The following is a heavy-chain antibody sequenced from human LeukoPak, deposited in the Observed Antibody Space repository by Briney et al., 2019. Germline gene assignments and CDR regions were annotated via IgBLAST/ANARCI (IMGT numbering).Heavy chain of an antibody. J-gene: IGHJ5*02. D-gene: IGHD3-10*01. V-gene: IGHV4-59*01. Sequence: SETLSLTCTVSGGSISSYYWSWIRQPPGKGLEWIGHINYSGSTNYNPSLRSRVTISVDTSKNQFSLKLSSVTAADTAVYYCARDVPGGWFDPWGQGTLVTVSS. CDR3: ARDVPGGWFDP. CDR2: INYSGST. CDR1: GGSISSYY.